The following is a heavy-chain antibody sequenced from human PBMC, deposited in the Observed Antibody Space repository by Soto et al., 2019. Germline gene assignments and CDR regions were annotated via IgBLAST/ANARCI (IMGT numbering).Heavy chain of an antibody. CDR2: IYSGGST. J-gene: IGHJ4*02. CDR3: ASSPRPTVTNRLPRLDY. Sequence: GGSLRLSCAASGFSFSTYAMSWVRQAPGKGLEWVSVIYSGGSTYYADSVKGRFTISRDNSKNTLYLQMNSLRAEDAAVYYCASSPRPTVTNRLPRLDYWGQGTLVTVSS. V-gene: IGHV3-66*01. D-gene: IGHD4-17*01. CDR1: GFSFSTYA.